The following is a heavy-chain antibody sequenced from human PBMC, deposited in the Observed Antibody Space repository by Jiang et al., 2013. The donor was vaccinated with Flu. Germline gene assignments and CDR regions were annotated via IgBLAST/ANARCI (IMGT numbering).Heavy chain of an antibody. CDR2: IYHSGST. CDR1: GYSISSGYY. J-gene: IGHJ4*02. Sequence: TLSLTCAVSGYSISSGYYWGWIRQPPGKGLEWIGSIYHSGSTYYNPSLKSRVTISVDTSKNQFSLKLSSVTAADTAVYYCATSRDSGSYGYWGQGTLVTVSS. D-gene: IGHD1-26*01. CDR3: ATSRDSGSYGY. V-gene: IGHV4-38-2*01.